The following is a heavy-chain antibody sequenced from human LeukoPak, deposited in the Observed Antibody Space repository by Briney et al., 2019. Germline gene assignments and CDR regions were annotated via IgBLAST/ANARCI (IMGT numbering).Heavy chain of an antibody. D-gene: IGHD2-15*01. J-gene: IGHJ6*04. V-gene: IGHV3-7*03. CDR3: ARTGSLAPYFGMDV. Sequence: GGSLRLSCAASGFTFSSYWMSWVREAPGKGLEWVANIKQAGSEKYYVDSVKGRFTISRDNAKNSLYLQMNSLRAEDTAVYYCARTGSLAPYFGMDVWGKGTTVTVSS. CDR2: IKQAGSEK. CDR1: GFTFSSYW.